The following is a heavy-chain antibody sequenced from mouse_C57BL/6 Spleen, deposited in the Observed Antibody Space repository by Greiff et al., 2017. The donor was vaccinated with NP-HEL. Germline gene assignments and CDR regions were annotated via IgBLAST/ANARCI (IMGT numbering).Heavy chain of an antibody. D-gene: IGHD2-4*01. V-gene: IGHV1-63*01. Sequence: QVQLQQSGAELVRPGTSVKMSCKASGYTFTNYWIGWAKQRPGHGLEWIGDIYPGGGYTNYNEKFKGKATLTADKSSSTAYMQFSSLTSEDSAIYYCARCADGYDYDYFDYWGQGTTLTVSS. J-gene: IGHJ2*01. CDR2: IYPGGGYT. CDR3: ARCADGYDYDYFDY. CDR1: GYTFTNYW.